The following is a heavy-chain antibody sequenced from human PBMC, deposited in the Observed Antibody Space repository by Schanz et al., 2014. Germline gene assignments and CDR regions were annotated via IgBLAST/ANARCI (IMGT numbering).Heavy chain of an antibody. CDR3: AKVAPAATYLDS. CDR1: GFTFSASA. V-gene: IGHV3-30*04. D-gene: IGHD2-2*01. CDR2: ISYDGSSK. Sequence: VQLVESGGGLVQPGGSLKLSCAASGFTFSASAMHWVRQAPGKGLEWVALISYDGSSKNHADSVQGRFTISRDNSKNSLFLQMNSLSAEDTAVYYCAKVAPAATYLDSWGLGTLVTVSS. J-gene: IGHJ4*02.